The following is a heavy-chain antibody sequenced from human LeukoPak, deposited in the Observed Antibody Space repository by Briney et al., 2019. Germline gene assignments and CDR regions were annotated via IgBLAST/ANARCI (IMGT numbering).Heavy chain of an antibody. CDR3: ARDPNYYYDSGGYYYYFDY. CDR2: ISSSSRYI. Sequence: GGSLRLSCAASGFTFSSYSMNWVRQAPGKGLEWVSSISSSSRYIYFADSLKGRFTISRDNAKNSLFLQMNSLRAEDTAVYYCARDPNYYYDSGGYYYYFDYWGQGTLVTVSS. V-gene: IGHV3-21*01. D-gene: IGHD3-22*01. CDR1: GFTFSSYS. J-gene: IGHJ4*02.